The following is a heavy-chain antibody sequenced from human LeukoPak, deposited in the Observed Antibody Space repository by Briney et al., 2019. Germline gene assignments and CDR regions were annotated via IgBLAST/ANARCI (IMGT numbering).Heavy chain of an antibody. CDR3: ATASMVRGVIGAPLYYFDY. J-gene: IGHJ4*02. Sequence: GASVKVSCKVSGYTLTELSMHWVRQAPGKGLEWMGGFDPEDGETIYAQRFQGRVTMTEDTSTDTAYMELSSLRSEDTAVYYCATASMVRGVIGAPLYYFDYWGQGTLVTVSS. CDR1: GYTLTELS. D-gene: IGHD3-10*01. V-gene: IGHV1-24*01. CDR2: FDPEDGET.